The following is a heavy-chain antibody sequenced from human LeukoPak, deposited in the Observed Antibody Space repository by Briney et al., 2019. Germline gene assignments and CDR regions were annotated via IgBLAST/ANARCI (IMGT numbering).Heavy chain of an antibody. V-gene: IGHV3-21*01. Sequence: GGSLRLSCAASGFTFSSYSMNWVRQAPGKGLEWVSSISSSSSYMYYADSVKGRFTISRDNAKNSLYLQMNSLRAEDTAVYYCARWGSGSDYWGQGTLVTVSS. CDR3: ARWGSGSDY. CDR1: GFTFSSYS. CDR2: ISSSSSYM. D-gene: IGHD3-10*01. J-gene: IGHJ4*02.